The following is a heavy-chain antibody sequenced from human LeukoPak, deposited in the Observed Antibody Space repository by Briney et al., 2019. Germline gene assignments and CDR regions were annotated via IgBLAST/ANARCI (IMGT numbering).Heavy chain of an antibody. V-gene: IGHV4-61*08. Sequence: PSETLSLTCTVSGGSISSGGYYWSWIRQHPGKGLEWIGYIYYSGSTNYNPSLKSRVTISVDTSKNQFSLKLSSVTAADTAVYYCARHQHSSSWYIGRSPPKVSLYYFDYWGQGTLVTVSS. CDR2: IYYSGST. CDR1: GGSISSGGYY. CDR3: ARHQHSSSWYIGRSPPKVSLYYFDY. J-gene: IGHJ4*02. D-gene: IGHD6-13*01.